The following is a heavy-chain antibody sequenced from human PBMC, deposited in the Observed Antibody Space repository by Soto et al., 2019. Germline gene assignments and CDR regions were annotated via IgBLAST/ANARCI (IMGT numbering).Heavy chain of an antibody. Sequence: PVKVSCKTSGGTFSTYAIYWVRQPPGQGLEWMGPIIPRFGTPDYAQKFQGRVTSTADESTSTAYMELSSLRSEDTAVYYCAIPKGSYSSGYYYFDYWGQGTLVTAPQ. V-gene: IGHV1-69*13. CDR3: AIPKGSYSSGYYYFDY. D-gene: IGHD6-19*01. CDR1: GGTFSTYA. CDR2: IIPRFGTP. J-gene: IGHJ4*02.